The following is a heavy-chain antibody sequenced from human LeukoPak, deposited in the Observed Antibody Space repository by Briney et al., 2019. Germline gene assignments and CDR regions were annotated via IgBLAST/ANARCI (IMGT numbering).Heavy chain of an antibody. Sequence: SVEVSCKASGGTFSSYAISWVRQAPGQGLEWMGRIIPIFGTANYAQKFQGRVTITTDESTSTAYMELSSLRSEDTAVYYCASDYSNYPHYYYMDVWGKGTTVTVSS. CDR3: ASDYSNYPHYYYMDV. CDR1: GGTFSSYA. CDR2: IIPIFGTA. J-gene: IGHJ6*03. V-gene: IGHV1-69*05. D-gene: IGHD4-11*01.